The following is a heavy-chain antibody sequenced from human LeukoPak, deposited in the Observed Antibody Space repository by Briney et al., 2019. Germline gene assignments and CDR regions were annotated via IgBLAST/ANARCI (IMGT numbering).Heavy chain of an antibody. D-gene: IGHD3-10*02. CDR3: ARGGLFAYYFDY. CDR2: ISGSGGST. V-gene: IGHV3-23*01. CDR1: GFTFSSYA. Sequence: GGSLRLSCAASGFTFSSYAMSWVRQAPGKGLEWVSAISGSGGSTYYADSVKGRFTISRDNSRNTLYLQMHSLRAEDTAVYYCARGGLFAYYFDYWGQGTLVTVSS. J-gene: IGHJ4*02.